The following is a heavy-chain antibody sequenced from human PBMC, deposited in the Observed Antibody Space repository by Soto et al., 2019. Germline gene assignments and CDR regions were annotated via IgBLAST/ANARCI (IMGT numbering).Heavy chain of an antibody. J-gene: IGHJ3*02. CDR1: GGSVSSNNW. Sequence: QVQLQESGPGLVKPSGTLSLTCAVSGGSVSSNNWWSWVRQSPGKGLEWMGEIYHSGSAHYNPSLKRRATISLDKSKNLFSLRLNSVTAADTAVYYCARVPGVVVSADDAFDIWCPGTRVIVSS. V-gene: IGHV4-4*02. CDR2: IYHSGSA. CDR3: ARVPGVVVSADDAFDI. D-gene: IGHD2-21*02.